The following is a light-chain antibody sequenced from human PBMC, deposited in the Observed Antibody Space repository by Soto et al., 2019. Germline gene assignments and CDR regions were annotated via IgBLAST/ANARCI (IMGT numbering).Light chain of an antibody. Sequence: LTQPASVSRSPGQSIAISCTGTRSDVGAYNYVSWYQQHPGKAPKLMISEVTNRPSGVSDRFSGSKSGNTASLTISGLQAEDEADYYCSSFTSRFTFVFGTGTKVTVL. J-gene: IGLJ1*01. CDR3: SSFTSRFTFV. V-gene: IGLV2-14*01. CDR1: RSDVGAYNY. CDR2: EVT.